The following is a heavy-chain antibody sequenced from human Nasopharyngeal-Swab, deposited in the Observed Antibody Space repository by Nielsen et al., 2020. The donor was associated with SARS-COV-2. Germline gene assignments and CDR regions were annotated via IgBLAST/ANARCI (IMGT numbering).Heavy chain of an antibody. CDR1: GESFSGFY. V-gene: IGHV4-34*01. CDR2: INHSGIT. Sequence: SETLSLTCAVDGESFSGFYWIWIRQPPGKGLEWIGEINHSGITHYNPSLKSRVTRSVDTSKNQFSLKLSSVTAADTAVYYCARVRAMSGGYYYSYMDVWGKGTTVTVSS. D-gene: IGHD3-10*02. J-gene: IGHJ6*03. CDR3: ARVRAMSGGYYYSYMDV.